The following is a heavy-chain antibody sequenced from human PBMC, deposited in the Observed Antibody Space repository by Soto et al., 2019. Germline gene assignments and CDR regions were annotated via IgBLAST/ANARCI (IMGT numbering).Heavy chain of an antibody. Sequence: GGSLRLSCAASGFTFSSYSMNWVRQAPGKGLEWVSYISSSSSTTYYADSVKGRFTISRDNAKNSLYLQMNSLRAEDTAVYYCARDSSIKDYYYYYMDVWGKGTTVTVYS. D-gene: IGHD5-12*01. V-gene: IGHV3-48*01. CDR3: ARDSSIKDYYYYYMDV. CDR2: ISSSSSTT. CDR1: GFTFSSYS. J-gene: IGHJ6*03.